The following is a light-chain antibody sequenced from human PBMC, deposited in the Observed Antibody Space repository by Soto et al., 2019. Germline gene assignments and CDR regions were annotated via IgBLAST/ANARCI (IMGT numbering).Light chain of an antibody. CDR1: QSVSSSY. CDR3: QQYGSSLIFT. V-gene: IGKV3-20*01. Sequence: EIVLTQSPGTLSLSPGERATLSCRASQSVSSSYLAWYQQRPGQAPRLLIYGASGRATGIPDRFSGSGSGTDFDLTISRLEPEDFAVYYCQQYGSSLIFTFGPGTKVDIK. CDR2: GAS. J-gene: IGKJ3*01.